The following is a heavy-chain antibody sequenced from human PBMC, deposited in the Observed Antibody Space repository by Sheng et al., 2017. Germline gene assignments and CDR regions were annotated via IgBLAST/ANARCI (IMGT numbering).Heavy chain of an antibody. V-gene: IGHV1-18*01. J-gene: IGHJ4*02. Sequence: QVQLVQSGPEVKKPGTSVRVPCKTSGYPFMSYGISWVRQAPGHGLEWMGWISISRGHTNYAQKYQDRVTLTTDTSTSTVYMELRSLTSDDTAVYYCVRDRHGSGNFDSWGQGTQVIVSS. CDR2: ISISRGHT. CDR1: GYPFMSYG. D-gene: IGHD5-12*01. CDR3: VRDRHGSGNFDS.